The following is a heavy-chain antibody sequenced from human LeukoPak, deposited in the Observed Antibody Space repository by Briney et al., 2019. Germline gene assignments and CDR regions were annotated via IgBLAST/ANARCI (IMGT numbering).Heavy chain of an antibody. CDR1: GGSIRPYY. CDR2: IYYTGTT. CDR3: ARGILWFGDTAPGDY. Sequence: SETLSLTCTVSGGSIRPYYWSWIRQPPGKGLEWIGYIYYTGTTNYNPSLESRVTLSVDTSKNQFSLKLTSVTAADTAVYYCARGILWFGDTAPGDYWGQGTLVTVSS. V-gene: IGHV4-59*01. J-gene: IGHJ4*02. D-gene: IGHD3-10*01.